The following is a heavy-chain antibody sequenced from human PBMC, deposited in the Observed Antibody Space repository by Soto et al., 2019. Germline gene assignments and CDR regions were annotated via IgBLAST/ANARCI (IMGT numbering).Heavy chain of an antibody. CDR3: AKDRGYNSFDY. D-gene: IGHD6-25*01. CDR1: GFTFSSYG. V-gene: IGHV3-30*18. J-gene: IGHJ4*02. CDR2: ISYDGSNK. Sequence: GGSLRLSCAASGFTFSSYGMHWVRQAPGKGLEWVAVISYDGSNKYYADSVKGRFTISRDNSKNTLYLQMNSLRAEDTAVYYCAKDRGYNSFDYWGQGTLVTVSS.